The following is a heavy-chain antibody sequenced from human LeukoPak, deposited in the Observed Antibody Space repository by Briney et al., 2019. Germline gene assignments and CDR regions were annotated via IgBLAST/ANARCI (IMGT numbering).Heavy chain of an antibody. D-gene: IGHD2-2*01. V-gene: IGHV3-64*02. CDR2: IGGDGGST. Sequence: GGSLRLSCAASGFTFSTYAMHWVRQTPGTGPQYVSAIGGDGGSTYYADSVKGRFTISRDNSKNTLYLQMGSLRVEDTAVYYCARRYCSSTSCSPFDYWGRGTLVTVSS. CDR1: GFTFSTYA. CDR3: ARRYCSSTSCSPFDY. J-gene: IGHJ4*02.